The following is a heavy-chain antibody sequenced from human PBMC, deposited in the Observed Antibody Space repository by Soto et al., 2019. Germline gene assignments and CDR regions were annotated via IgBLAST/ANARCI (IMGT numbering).Heavy chain of an antibody. J-gene: IGHJ4*02. V-gene: IGHV3-23*01. Sequence: EVQVLQSGGGMVPPGGSLRLPCAASGFSIATYAMTWVRQAPGRRLEWISTISASGRLTYYADSVEGRFTISRDSSKNTVYLQMNSLRAEDTAVYYCATAGKYYYDSSGRGYFDSWCQGTPVTVSS. D-gene: IGHD3-22*01. CDR2: ISASGRLT. CDR1: GFSIATYA. CDR3: ATAGKYYYDSSGRGYFDS.